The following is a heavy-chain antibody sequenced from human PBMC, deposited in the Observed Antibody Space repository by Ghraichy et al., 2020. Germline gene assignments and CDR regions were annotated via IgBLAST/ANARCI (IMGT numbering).Heavy chain of an antibody. CDR2: ISAYNGNT. CDR1: GYTFTSYG. Sequence: ASVKVSCKASGYTFTSYGISWVRQAPGQGLEWMGWISAYNGNTNYAQKLQGRVTMTTDTSTSTAYMELRSLRSDDTAVYYCARDRNGDTNYYYYGMDVWGQGTTVTVSS. V-gene: IGHV1-18*01. J-gene: IGHJ6*02. CDR3: ARDRNGDTNYYYYGMDV. D-gene: IGHD2-8*01.